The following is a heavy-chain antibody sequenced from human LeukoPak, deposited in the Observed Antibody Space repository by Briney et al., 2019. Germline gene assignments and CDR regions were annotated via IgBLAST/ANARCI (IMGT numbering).Heavy chain of an antibody. V-gene: IGHV3-74*01. CDR3: ARKYCSTTSCLFDN. CDR2: INSEGSTI. CDR1: GITFSTYW. J-gene: IGHJ4*02. Sequence: PGGSLRLSCAGSGITFSTYWMHWVRQAPGKGLVWVSRINSEGSTISYADSVKGRFTISRDNAKNSLYLQMNSLRAEDTAVYYCARKYCSTTSCLFDNWGQGTLVTVSS. D-gene: IGHD2-2*01.